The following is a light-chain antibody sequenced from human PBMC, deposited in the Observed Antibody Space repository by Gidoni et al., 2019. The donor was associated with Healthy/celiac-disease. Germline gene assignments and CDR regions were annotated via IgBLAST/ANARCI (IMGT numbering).Light chain of an antibody. CDR3: QQYNNWPPLLT. CDR2: GAS. V-gene: IGKV3-15*01. J-gene: IGKJ4*01. Sequence: EILMTQPPATLSVSPGERATLSCRASQSVSSNLAWYQQKPGQAPRLLIYGASTRATGIPARFSGSGSGTEFTLTISSLPSEDFAVYYCQQYNNWPPLLTFGGGTKVEIK. CDR1: QSVSSN.